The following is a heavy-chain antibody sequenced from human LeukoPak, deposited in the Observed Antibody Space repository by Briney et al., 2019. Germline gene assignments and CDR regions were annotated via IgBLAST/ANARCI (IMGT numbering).Heavy chain of an antibody. V-gene: IGHV3-74*01. CDR2: INTDGSST. Sequence: PGGSLRLSCAASGFTFRKYWLHWVRQAPGKGLVWVSRINTDGSSTSYADSVKGRFTISRDNAKNTLYLQMNSLRAEDTAVYYCARGVEWFGELSAFDIWGQGTMVTVSS. CDR3: ARGVEWFGELSAFDI. J-gene: IGHJ3*02. CDR1: GFTFRKYW. D-gene: IGHD3-10*01.